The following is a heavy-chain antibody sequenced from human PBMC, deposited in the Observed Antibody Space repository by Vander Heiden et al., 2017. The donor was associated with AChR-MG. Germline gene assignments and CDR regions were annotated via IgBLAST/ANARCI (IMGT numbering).Heavy chain of an antibody. CDR1: GFTFSDHY. Sequence: EVQLVASGGGLVQPGGSLRLSCAASGFTFSDHYMDWVRQAPGKGLEWVGRTRNKANSYTTEYTASVKGRFTISRDDSKNSLYLQMNSLKTEDTAVYYCARGVYGTGDYMDVWGKGTTVTVSS. D-gene: IGHD7-27*01. J-gene: IGHJ6*03. CDR3: ARGVYGTGDYMDV. V-gene: IGHV3-72*01. CDR2: TRNKANSYTT.